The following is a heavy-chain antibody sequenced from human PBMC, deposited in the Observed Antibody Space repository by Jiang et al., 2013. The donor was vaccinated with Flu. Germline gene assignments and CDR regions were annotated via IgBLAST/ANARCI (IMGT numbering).Heavy chain of an antibody. D-gene: IGHD5-18*01. J-gene: IGHJ4*02. CDR1: GGSFSGYY. CDR2: INHSGST. Sequence: SLTCAVYGGSFSGYYWSWIRQPPGKGLEWIGEINHSGSTNYNPSLKSRVTISVDTSKNQFSLKLSSVTAADTAVYYCARGLDTAMDFDYWGQGTLVTVSS. V-gene: IGHV4-34*01. CDR3: ARGLDTAMDFDY.